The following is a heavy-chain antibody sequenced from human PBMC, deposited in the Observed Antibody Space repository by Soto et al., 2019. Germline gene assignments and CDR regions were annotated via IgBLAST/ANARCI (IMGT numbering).Heavy chain of an antibody. Sequence: QMQLVQSGPEVKKPGTSVKVSCKASGFTFTNSAVQWVRQARGQRLEWIGWIVVGSGNTNYAQKFQVTVTITTDMSTSPXYXELSSLRSEDTAVYYCAAGRLRFLVWIPQPYYGMDVWGQGTTVTVSS. D-gene: IGHD3-3*01. J-gene: IGHJ6*02. CDR1: GFTFTNSA. CDR3: AAGRLRFLVWIPQPYYGMDV. V-gene: IGHV1-58*01. CDR2: IVVGSGNT.